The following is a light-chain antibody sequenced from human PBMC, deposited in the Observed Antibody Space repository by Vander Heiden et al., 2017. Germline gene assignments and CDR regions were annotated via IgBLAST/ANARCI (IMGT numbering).Light chain of an antibody. V-gene: IGLV3-19*01. CDR1: SLRSYY. CDR3: NSRDSSGNHP. Sequence: SSELTPDPAVSVAFGQTVRITCQGDSLRSYYARWYQQKPGQAPVLVIYGKNNRPSGIPDRFSGSSSGNTASLTITGAQAEDEADYYCNSRDSSGNHPFGGGTKLTVL. CDR2: GKN. J-gene: IGLJ2*01.